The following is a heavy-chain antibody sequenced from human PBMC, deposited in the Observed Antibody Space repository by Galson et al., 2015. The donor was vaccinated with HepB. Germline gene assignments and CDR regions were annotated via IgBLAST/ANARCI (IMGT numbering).Heavy chain of an antibody. J-gene: IGHJ5*02. V-gene: IGHV2-70*11. Sequence: PALVKPTQTLTLTCTFSGFSLSTSGMCVSWIRQPPGKALEWLARIDWDDDKYYSTSLKTRLTISKDTSKNQVVLTMTNMDPVDTATYYCARSYSLDYSSGRNWFDPWGQGTLVTVSS. CDR2: IDWDDDK. CDR3: ARSYSLDYSSGRNWFDP. D-gene: IGHD6-19*01. CDR1: GFSLSTSGMC.